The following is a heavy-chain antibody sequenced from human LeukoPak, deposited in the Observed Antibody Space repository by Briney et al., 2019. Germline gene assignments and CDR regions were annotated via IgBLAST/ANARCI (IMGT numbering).Heavy chain of an antibody. CDR1: GYTFTSYD. Sequence: ASVKVSCKASGYTFTSYDINWVRQATGQGLEWMGWMNPNSGNTGYAQKFQGRVTMTRNTSTSTAYMELSSLRSEDTAVYYCAREAGPGILWFRELSRRRDAFDIWGQGTMVTVSS. V-gene: IGHV1-8*01. J-gene: IGHJ3*02. CDR2: MNPNSGNT. D-gene: IGHD3-10*01. CDR3: AREAGPGILWFRELSRRRDAFDI.